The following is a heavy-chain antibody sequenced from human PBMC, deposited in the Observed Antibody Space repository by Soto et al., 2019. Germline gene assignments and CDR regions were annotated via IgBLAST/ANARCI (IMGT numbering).Heavy chain of an antibody. CDR3: ARGHCSGGSCYSGAFDI. D-gene: IGHD2-15*01. CDR1: AGSISSGGYS. V-gene: IGHV4-30-2*01. Sequence: SETLSRTCAVAAGSISSGGYSWSWIRQPPGKGLEWIGYIYHSGSTYYNPSLKSRVAISVDRSKNQFSLKLSSVTAADTAVYYCARGHCSGGSCYSGAFDIWGQGTMVTVSS. CDR2: IYHSGST. J-gene: IGHJ3*02.